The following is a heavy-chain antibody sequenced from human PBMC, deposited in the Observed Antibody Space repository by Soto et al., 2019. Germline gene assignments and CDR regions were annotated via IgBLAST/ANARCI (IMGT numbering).Heavy chain of an antibody. D-gene: IGHD6-19*01. CDR3: ASIAGAGFNYYYGMDV. V-gene: IGHV1-69*01. J-gene: IGHJ6*02. Sequence: QVQLVQAGAEVKKPGSSVKVSCKASGGTFSSYAISWVRQAPGQGLEWMGGIIPIFGTANYAQKFQGRVTITADESTSTAYMELSSLRSEDTAVYYCASIAGAGFNYYYGMDVWGQGTTVTVSS. CDR1: GGTFSSYA. CDR2: IIPIFGTA.